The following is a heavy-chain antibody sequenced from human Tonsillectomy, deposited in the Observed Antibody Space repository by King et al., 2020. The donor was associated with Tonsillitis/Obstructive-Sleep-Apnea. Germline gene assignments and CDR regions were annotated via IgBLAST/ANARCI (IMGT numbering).Heavy chain of an antibody. J-gene: IGHJ6*02. CDR2: IWFDGTNK. V-gene: IGHV3-33*01. CDR1: GFTFNTYG. CDR3: TRVREYGMDV. Sequence: VQLVESGGGVVQPGRSLRLSCAASGFTFNTYGMHWVRQAPGKGLEWVAVIWFDGTNKYYADSVKGRFTISRDNSKKTLFLQMNSLRAEDTAVYFCTRVREYGMDVWGQGTTITVSS.